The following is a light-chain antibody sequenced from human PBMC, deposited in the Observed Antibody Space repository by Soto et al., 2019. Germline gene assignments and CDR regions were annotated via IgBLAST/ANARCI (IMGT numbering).Light chain of an antibody. Sequence: QSVLTQPASVSGSPGHSITISCTGTSSDIGRYNYVSWYQQHPGKVPKLIISEVRNRPSGVSDRFSGSKSGNSASLAISGLQAGDEADYYCSSYTSTSTQVFGSGTKVTVL. V-gene: IGLV2-14*01. CDR3: SSYTSTSTQV. J-gene: IGLJ1*01. CDR1: SSDIGRYNY. CDR2: EVR.